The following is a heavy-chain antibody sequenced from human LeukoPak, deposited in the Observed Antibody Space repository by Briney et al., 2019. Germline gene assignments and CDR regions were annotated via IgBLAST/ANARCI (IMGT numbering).Heavy chain of an antibody. D-gene: IGHD6-6*01. CDR1: GYTFTSYG. Sequence: GASVKVSCKASGYTFTSYGISWVRQAPGQGLEWMGWISAYNGNTNYAQKFQGRLTMTTDTSTSSAYMELRSLRFDDTAVYYCARLSSMDVFDIWGQGTMVTVSS. V-gene: IGHV1-18*01. J-gene: IGHJ3*02. CDR3: ARLSSMDVFDI. CDR2: ISAYNGNT.